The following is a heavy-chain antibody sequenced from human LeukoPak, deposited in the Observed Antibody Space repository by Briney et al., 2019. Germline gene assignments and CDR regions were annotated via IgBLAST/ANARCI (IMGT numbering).Heavy chain of an antibody. V-gene: IGHV4-39*01. CDR1: GGSISSSSYY. CDR3: ARHTQRLDAFDI. Sequence: SETLSLTRTVSGGSISSSSYYWGWIRQPPGKGLEWIGSIYYSGSTYYNPSLKSRVTISVDTSKNQFSLKLSSVTAADTAVYYRARHTQRLDAFDIWGQGTMVTVSS. J-gene: IGHJ3*02. CDR2: IYYSGST.